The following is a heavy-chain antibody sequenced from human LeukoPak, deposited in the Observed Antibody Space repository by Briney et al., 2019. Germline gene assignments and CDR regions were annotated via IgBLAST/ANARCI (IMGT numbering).Heavy chain of an antibody. Sequence: ASVTVSCMASGYTFTDYYMHWVRQAPGQGLEWMGWINPNSGGTNYAQKFQGRVTITRDTSISTAYMELNRLRSDDTAVYYCARGPELDYWGQGTLVTVSS. CDR2: INPNSGGT. J-gene: IGHJ4*02. CDR1: GYTFTDYY. V-gene: IGHV1-2*02. CDR3: ARGPELDY.